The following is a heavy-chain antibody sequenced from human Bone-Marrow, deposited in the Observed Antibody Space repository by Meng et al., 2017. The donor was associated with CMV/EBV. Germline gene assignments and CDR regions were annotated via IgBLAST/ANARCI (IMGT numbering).Heavy chain of an antibody. J-gene: IGHJ4*02. Sequence: ETLSLTCAASGFTFSSYWMHWVRQAPGKGLVWVSRIGGDGTSTNYADSVKGRFTISRDNAKNTLFLQMNSLRADDTAVYFCVRDRTLFDCWGQGTLVTVSS. CDR3: VRDRTLFDC. V-gene: IGHV3-74*01. CDR1: GFTFSSYW. CDR2: IGGDGTST.